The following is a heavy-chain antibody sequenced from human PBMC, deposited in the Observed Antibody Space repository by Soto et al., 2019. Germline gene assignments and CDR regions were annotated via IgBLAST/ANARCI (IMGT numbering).Heavy chain of an antibody. D-gene: IGHD1-26*01. CDR3: AVPAATTPKYYYYYYGMDV. Sequence: PGESLKISCKGSGYSFVNDWITWVRQTPGKGLEWMARTDPADSYTNYSPSFQGHVTISADKSISTAYLQWSSLKASDTAMYYCAVPAATTPKYYYYYYGMDVWGQGTTVTVSS. CDR2: TDPADSYT. V-gene: IGHV5-10-1*01. J-gene: IGHJ6*02. CDR1: GYSFVNDW.